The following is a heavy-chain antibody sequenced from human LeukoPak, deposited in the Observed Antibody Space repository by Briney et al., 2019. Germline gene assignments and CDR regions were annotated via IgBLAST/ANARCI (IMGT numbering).Heavy chain of an antibody. Sequence: GGSLRLSCAASGLTFSTYWMSWVRQAPGKGLEWVANIKQDGSEKDYVDSVKGRFTISRDNAKNSLYLQMNSLRAEDTAVYYYARVYSSSSGRALDYWGQGTLVTVSS. D-gene: IGHD6-6*01. CDR3: ARVYSSSSGRALDY. CDR1: GLTFSTYW. CDR2: IKQDGSEK. V-gene: IGHV3-7*01. J-gene: IGHJ4*02.